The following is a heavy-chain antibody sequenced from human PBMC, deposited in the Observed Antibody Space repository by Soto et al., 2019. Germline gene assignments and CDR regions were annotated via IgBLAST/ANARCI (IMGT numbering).Heavy chain of an antibody. CDR2: IIPIFGTA. CDR3: ARDHDSSSSSYYSGMDV. V-gene: IGHV1-69*19. Sequence: QVQLVQSGAEVKKPGSSVKVSCKASGGTFSSYAISWVRQAPGQGLEWMGGIIPIFGTANYAQKFQGRVTSSADEATRTAYMELSSLRSEDTAVYYCARDHDSSSSSYYSGMDVWGQGTTVTVS. J-gene: IGHJ6*02. CDR1: GGTFSSYA. D-gene: IGHD6-6*01.